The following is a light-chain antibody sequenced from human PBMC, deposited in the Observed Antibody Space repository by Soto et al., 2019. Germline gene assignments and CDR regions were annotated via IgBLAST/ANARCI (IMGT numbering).Light chain of an antibody. J-gene: IGKJ4*01. V-gene: IGKV1-27*01. CDR2: GAS. Sequence: DIQMTQSPSSLSASVGDRVTITCRASQGISDHLAWYQQKPGQVPQLLIYGASTLQSGVPSRFSGSGSGADFTLTISSLQPEDVATYYCQNYYSAPLTFGGGTKVEIK. CDR1: QGISDH. CDR3: QNYYSAPLT.